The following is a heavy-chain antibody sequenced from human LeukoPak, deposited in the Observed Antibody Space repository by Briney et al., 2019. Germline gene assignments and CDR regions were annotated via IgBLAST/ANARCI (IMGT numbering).Heavy chain of an antibody. Sequence: SETLSLTCTVSGGSISSYHWSWIRQPPGKGLEWIGYISYTGSTNYNPSLKSRVTISVDTSKNQFSLNLSSVTAADTAVYYCARGGGHCTSTSCLRVDWFDPWGQGTTVTVSS. CDR2: ISYTGST. V-gene: IGHV4-59*12. J-gene: IGHJ5*01. D-gene: IGHD2-2*01. CDR1: GGSISSYH. CDR3: ARGGGHCTSTSCLRVDWFDP.